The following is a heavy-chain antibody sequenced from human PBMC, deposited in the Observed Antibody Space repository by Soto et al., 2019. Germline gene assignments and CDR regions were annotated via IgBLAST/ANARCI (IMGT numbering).Heavy chain of an antibody. V-gene: IGHV3-23*01. CDR3: EKGAQWLLSSLFDY. Sequence: EVQLLESGGGLVQPGGSLRLSCAASGFTFSSYAMSWVRQAPGKGLEWVSAISGSGGSTYYADSVKGRFTISRDNSKSTLYLQMTSLRAEDTAVYYCEKGAQWLLSSLFDYWGQGTLVTVSS. CDR1: GFTFSSYA. CDR2: ISGSGGST. J-gene: IGHJ4*02. D-gene: IGHD3-3*01.